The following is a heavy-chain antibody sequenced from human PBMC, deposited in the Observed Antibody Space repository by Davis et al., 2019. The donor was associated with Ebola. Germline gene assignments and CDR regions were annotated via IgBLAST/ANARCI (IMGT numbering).Heavy chain of an antibody. CDR1: GFNFSSSA. CDR3: VNQWGGYIY. CDR2: ISTNGGVT. J-gene: IGHJ4*02. D-gene: IGHD5-18*01. V-gene: IGHV3-64D*06. Sequence: GESLKISCSASGFNFSSSAMHWVRQAPGKGLECVSAISTNGGVTYYADSVKGRFTISRDNSMNTLYLQMSSMGAEDTAVYYCVNQWGGYIYWGQGTLVSVSS.